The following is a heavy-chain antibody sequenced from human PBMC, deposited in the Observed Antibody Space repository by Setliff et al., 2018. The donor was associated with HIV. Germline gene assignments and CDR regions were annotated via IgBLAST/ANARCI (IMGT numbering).Heavy chain of an antibody. D-gene: IGHD2-21*02. J-gene: IGHJ6*02. CDR3: ARGGAVTVLGIPSYYSFYGLDK. CDR1: GGSISSGGYY. CDR2: IYYSGST. Sequence: PSETLSLTCTVSGGSISSGGYYWSWIRQHPGKGLEWIGYIYYSGSTYYSPSLKSRVTMSIDTSKNQFSLKLSSVTAADTGIYFCARGGAVTVLGIPSYYSFYGLDKWGQGTTVTVSS. V-gene: IGHV4-31*03.